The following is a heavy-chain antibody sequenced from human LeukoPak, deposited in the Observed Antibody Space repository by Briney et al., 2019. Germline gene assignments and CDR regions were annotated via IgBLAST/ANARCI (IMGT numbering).Heavy chain of an antibody. Sequence: SETLSLTCAVYGGSFSGYYWSWIRQPPGKGLEWIGEINHSGSTNYNPSLKSRVTISVDTSKNQFSLKLSSVTAADTAEYYCARDCSSTSFDYWGQGTLVTVSS. V-gene: IGHV4-34*01. CDR2: INHSGST. CDR3: ARDCSSTSFDY. D-gene: IGHD2-2*01. J-gene: IGHJ4*02. CDR1: GGSFSGYY.